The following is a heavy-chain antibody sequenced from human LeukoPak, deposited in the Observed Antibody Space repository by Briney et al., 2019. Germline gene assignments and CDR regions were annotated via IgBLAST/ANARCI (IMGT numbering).Heavy chain of an antibody. Sequence: ASVNVSCKASGYTFTSNYIHWVRQAPGQGLEWMGMIYPRDGSTSYAQKFQGRVTVTRDTSTSAVHMELSGLRSEDTAVYYCARDQEGFDYWGQGTLVTVSS. CDR2: IYPRDGST. V-gene: IGHV1-46*01. CDR3: ARDQEGFDY. CDR1: GYTFTSNY. J-gene: IGHJ4*02.